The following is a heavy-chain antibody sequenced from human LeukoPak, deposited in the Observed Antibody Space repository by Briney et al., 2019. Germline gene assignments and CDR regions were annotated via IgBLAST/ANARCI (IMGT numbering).Heavy chain of an antibody. D-gene: IGHD4-17*01. Sequence: SETLSLTCAVYGGSFSGYYWSWIRQPPGKGLEWIGEINYSGSTNYNPSLKSRVTISVDTSKNQFSLKLSSVTAADTAMYYCARQGYADFSSRPFDYWGQGTLVTVSS. CDR2: INYSGST. CDR1: GGSFSGYY. CDR3: ARQGYADFSSRPFDY. J-gene: IGHJ4*02. V-gene: IGHV4-34*01.